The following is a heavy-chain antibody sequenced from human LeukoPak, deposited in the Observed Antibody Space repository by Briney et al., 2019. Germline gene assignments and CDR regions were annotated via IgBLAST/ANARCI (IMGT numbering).Heavy chain of an antibody. CDR2: INPSGGST. D-gene: IGHD1-14*01. V-gene: IGHV1-46*01. J-gene: IGHJ5*02. CDR3: ARVHSITGTTQYNRFDP. CDR1: GYTFTSYY. Sequence: GASVTVSCKASGYTFTSYYMHWVRQAPGQGLEWMGLINPSGGSTSYAQKFQGRVTMTRDTSTSTVYMELSSLRSEDTAVYYCARVHSITGTTQYNRFDPWGQGTLVTVSS.